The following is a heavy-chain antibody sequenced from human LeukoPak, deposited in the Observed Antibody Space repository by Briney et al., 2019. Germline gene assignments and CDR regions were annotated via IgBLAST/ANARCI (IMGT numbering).Heavy chain of an antibody. D-gene: IGHD4-23*01. J-gene: IGHJ4*02. CDR2: ISGSGGRT. Sequence: GGSLRLSCAASGFTFSRYGMSWVRQAPGKGLEWVSAISGSGGRTYYADSVKGRFTISRDNSKNTLYLQMNSLRAEDTAVYYCARGQDYGGNFDYWGQGTLVTVSS. V-gene: IGHV3-23*01. CDR1: GFTFSRYG. CDR3: ARGQDYGGNFDY.